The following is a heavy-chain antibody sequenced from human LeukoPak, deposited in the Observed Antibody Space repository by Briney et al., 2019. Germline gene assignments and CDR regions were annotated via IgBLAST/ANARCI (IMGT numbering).Heavy chain of an antibody. Sequence: SETLSLPCTVSGGSISSTSHYWGWLRQPPGKGLEWIGSIYYSGSTYHSPSLESRVTMSVDTSKNQFSLKLSSVTAADTAVYYCARSWGYDFWTGNLLDYWGQGTLVTVSS. D-gene: IGHD3-3*01. CDR2: IYYSGST. CDR3: ARSWGYDFWTGNLLDY. V-gene: IGHV4-39*07. CDR1: GGSISSTSHY. J-gene: IGHJ4*02.